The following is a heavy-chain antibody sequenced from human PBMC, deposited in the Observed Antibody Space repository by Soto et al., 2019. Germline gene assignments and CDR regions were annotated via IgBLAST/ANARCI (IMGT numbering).Heavy chain of an antibody. Sequence: LVESLKISCNGSGYSLISHWIAWVRQTPGKGLEWMGIINPGDSDIRYSPSFQGQVTISADKSINTAYLQWSSLKASDTATYYCTRPQSSGWYDYWGQGTLVTVSS. CDR2: INPGDSDI. D-gene: IGHD6-19*01. J-gene: IGHJ4*02. CDR3: TRPQSSGWYDY. V-gene: IGHV5-51*01. CDR1: GYSLISHW.